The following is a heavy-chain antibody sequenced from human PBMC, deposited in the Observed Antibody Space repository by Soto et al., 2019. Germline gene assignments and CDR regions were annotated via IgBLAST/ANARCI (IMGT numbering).Heavy chain of an antibody. CDR2: ISGSGGST. CDR1: GFTFSSYA. V-gene: IGHV3-23*01. D-gene: IGHD3-22*01. Sequence: GGSLRLSCAASGFTFSSYAMSWVRQAPGKGLEWVSAISGSGGSTYYADSVKGRFTISRDNSKNTLYLQMNSLRAEDTAVYYYAKIITMIVVVSELGYFDYWGQGTLVTVSS. CDR3: AKIITMIVVVSELGYFDY. J-gene: IGHJ4*02.